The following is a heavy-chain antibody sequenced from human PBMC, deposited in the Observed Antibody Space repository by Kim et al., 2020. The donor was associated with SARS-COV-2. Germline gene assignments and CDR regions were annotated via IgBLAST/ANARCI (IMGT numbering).Heavy chain of an antibody. V-gene: IGHV3-21*01. J-gene: IGHJ3*02. Sequence: GGSLRLSCAASGFTFSSYSMNWVRQAPGKGLEWVSSISSSSSYIYYADSVKGRFTISRDNAKNSLYLQMNSLRAEDTAVYYCARWAHRAVAVTRKVDAFDIWGQGTMVTVSS. CDR3: ARWAHRAVAVTRKVDAFDI. D-gene: IGHD2-21*02. CDR1: GFTFSSYS. CDR2: ISSSSSYI.